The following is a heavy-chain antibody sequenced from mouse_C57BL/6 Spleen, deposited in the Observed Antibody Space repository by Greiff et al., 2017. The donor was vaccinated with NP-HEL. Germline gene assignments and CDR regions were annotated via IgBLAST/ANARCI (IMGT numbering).Heavy chain of an antibody. D-gene: IGHD2-1*01. V-gene: IGHV14-3*01. J-gene: IGHJ4*01. CDR1: GFNIKNTY. CDR3: ARGRPSGNYDYYAMDY. CDR2: IDPANGNT. Sequence: EVQGVESVAELVRPGASVKLSCTASGFNIKNTYMHWVKQRPEQGLEWIGRIDPANGNTKYAPKFQGKATITADTSSNTAYLQLSSLTSEDTAIYYCARGRPSGNYDYYAMDYWGQGTSVTVSS.